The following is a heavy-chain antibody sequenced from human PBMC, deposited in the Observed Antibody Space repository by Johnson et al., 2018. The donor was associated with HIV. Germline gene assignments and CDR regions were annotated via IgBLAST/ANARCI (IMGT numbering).Heavy chain of an antibody. V-gene: IGHV3-66*01. D-gene: IGHD3-16*01. CDR1: GFTVSSNY. Sequence: VQLVESGGGVVRPGGSLRLSCAASGFTVSSNYMSWVRQAPGKGLEWVSVIYSGGSTYYADSVKGRFTISRDNSKNRMYLQMNSLRAEDTAVYYCARAFSYGASDIWGQGTMVTVSS. J-gene: IGHJ3*02. CDR2: IYSGGST. CDR3: ARAFSYGASDI.